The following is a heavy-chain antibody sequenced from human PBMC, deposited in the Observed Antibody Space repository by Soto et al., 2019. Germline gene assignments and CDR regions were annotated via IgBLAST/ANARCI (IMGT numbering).Heavy chain of an antibody. CDR1: GFTFSDYY. CDR3: ATIRKGGIYYYGMDV. CDR2: ISSSGSTI. V-gene: IGHV3-11*01. J-gene: IGHJ6*02. D-gene: IGHD1-26*01. Sequence: PGGSLRLSCAASGFTFSDYYMSWIRQAPGKGLEWVSYISSSGSTIYYADSVKGRFTISRDNAKNSLYLQMNSRRAEDTAVYDCATIRKGGIYYYGMDVWAQGTTVTVSS.